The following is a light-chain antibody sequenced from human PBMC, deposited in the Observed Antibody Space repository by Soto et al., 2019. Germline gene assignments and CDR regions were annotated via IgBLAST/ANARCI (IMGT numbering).Light chain of an antibody. Sequence: EVVMRQSTATMSVSPGEGSTLCCRASQGIGDTLAWYQHKPGQTGRLLIYDTSTRATGVPTRFSGSRSGAEFTLTINSLQSEDFAVYYCQPYNNWPLTVGGVTKVEIK. CDR2: DTS. V-gene: IGKV3-15*01. CDR3: QPYNNWPLT. J-gene: IGKJ4*01. CDR1: QGIGDT.